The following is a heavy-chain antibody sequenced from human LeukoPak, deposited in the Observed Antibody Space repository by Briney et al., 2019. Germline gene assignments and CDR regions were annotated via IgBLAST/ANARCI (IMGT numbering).Heavy chain of an antibody. J-gene: IGHJ5*02. CDR2: IYSGGST. Sequence: PGGSLRLSCAASGVTVSSNFMTWVRQAPGKGLEWVSVIYSGGSTYYADSVKDRFTISRDNSKNMLYLQMNSLRADDTAVYYCARLRSKYWFDPWGQGTLVTVSS. V-gene: IGHV3-66*04. CDR3: ARLRSKYWFDP. CDR1: GVTVSSNF. D-gene: IGHD4-11*01.